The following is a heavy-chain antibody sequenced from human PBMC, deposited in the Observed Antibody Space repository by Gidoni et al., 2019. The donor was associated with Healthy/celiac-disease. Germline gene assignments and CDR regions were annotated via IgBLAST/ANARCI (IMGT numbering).Heavy chain of an antibody. V-gene: IGHV4-39*07. Sequence: QLQLQESGPGLVTPSETLSLTCTVSGGSISSSSYYWGWIRQPPGKGLEWIGSIYYSGSTYYNPALKSRVTISVDTSKNQFSLKLSSVTAADTAAYYCAREYSSGWTFDYWGQGTLVTVSS. CDR2: IYYSGST. CDR3: AREYSSGWTFDY. J-gene: IGHJ4*02. CDR1: GGSISSSSYY. D-gene: IGHD6-19*01.